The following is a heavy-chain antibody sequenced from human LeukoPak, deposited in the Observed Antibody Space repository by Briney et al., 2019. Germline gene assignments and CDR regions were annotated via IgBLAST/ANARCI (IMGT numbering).Heavy chain of an antibody. Sequence: SETQSLTCAGYGGSFSGYYWSWIRQPPGKGLEWIGEINHSGSTNYNPSLKSRVTISVDTSKNQFSLKLSSVTAADTAVYYCARPIRWGAFDIWGQGTMVTVSS. D-gene: IGHD3-16*01. CDR2: INHSGST. CDR3: ARPIRWGAFDI. V-gene: IGHV4-34*01. CDR1: GGSFSGYY. J-gene: IGHJ3*02.